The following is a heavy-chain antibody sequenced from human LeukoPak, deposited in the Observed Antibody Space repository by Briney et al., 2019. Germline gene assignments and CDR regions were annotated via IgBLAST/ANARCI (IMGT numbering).Heavy chain of an antibody. CDR3: TTGSPPIVVVLAGCEY. J-gene: IGHJ4*02. CDR2: IKSKTDGGTT. Sequence: GGSLRLSCAASGFTFSNAWMSWVRQAPGKGLEWVGRIKSKTDGGTTDYAAPVKGRFTISSDDSKNTLSLQMTSLKTQETAVYYCTTGSPPIVVVLAGCEYWGEGTLVSVS. V-gene: IGHV3-15*01. CDR1: GFTFSNAW. D-gene: IGHD2-2*01.